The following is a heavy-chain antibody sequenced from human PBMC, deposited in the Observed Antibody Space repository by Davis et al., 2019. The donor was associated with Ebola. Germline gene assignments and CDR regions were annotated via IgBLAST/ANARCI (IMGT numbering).Heavy chain of an antibody. Sequence: PGGSLRLSCTVSGGSISSYYWSWIRQPPGKGLEWIGYIYYSGSTNYNPSLKSRVTISVDTSKNQFSLKLSSVTAADTAVYYCARVEDTTRYNWFDPWGQGTLVTVSS. CDR1: GGSISSYY. CDR3: ARVEDTTRYNWFDP. V-gene: IGHV4-59*01. D-gene: IGHD1-1*01. J-gene: IGHJ5*02. CDR2: IYYSGST.